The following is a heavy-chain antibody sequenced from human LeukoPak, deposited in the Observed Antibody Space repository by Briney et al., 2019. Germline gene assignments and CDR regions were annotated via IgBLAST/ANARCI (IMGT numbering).Heavy chain of an antibody. J-gene: IGHJ6*02. D-gene: IGHD3-9*01. V-gene: IGHV3-11*01. CDR2: ITNGGSTI. CDR3: ARSIGLTGGGVDV. CDR1: GFSVSDYN. Sequence: SLKLSIAAAGFSVSDYNMNWVRQAPRKGLEWVSYITNGGSTIHHADSVKGRFTISRDNAKKTLYLQMNSLRAEDTAVYYCARSIGLTGGGVDVWGQGTTVTVSS.